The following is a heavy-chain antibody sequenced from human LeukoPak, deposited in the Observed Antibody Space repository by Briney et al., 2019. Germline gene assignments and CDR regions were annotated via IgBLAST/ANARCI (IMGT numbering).Heavy chain of an antibody. CDR2: INPSGGST. J-gene: IGHJ4*02. Sequence: ASVKVSCKASGYTFTSYYMHWVRQAPGQGLEWMGIINPSGGSTSYAQKFQGRVTMTRDTSTSTVYMELNSLRSEDTAVYYCARSCSSTSCYDGGFDYWGQGTLVTVSS. D-gene: IGHD2-2*01. V-gene: IGHV1-46*01. CDR3: ARSCSSTSCYDGGFDY. CDR1: GYTFTSYY.